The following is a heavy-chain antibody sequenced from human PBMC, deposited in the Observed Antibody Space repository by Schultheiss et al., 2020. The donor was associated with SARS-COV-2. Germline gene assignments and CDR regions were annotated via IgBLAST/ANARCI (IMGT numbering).Heavy chain of an antibody. J-gene: IGHJ4*02. V-gene: IGHV3-15*01. CDR1: GFTVSSNY. CDR2: IKSKTDGGTT. D-gene: IGHD3-22*01. CDR3: TTGGYDSSGYYQRRGDY. Sequence: GESLKISCAASGFTVSSNYMSWVRQAPGKGLEWVGRIKSKTDGGTTDYAAPVKGRFTISRDDSKNTLYLQMNSLKTEDTAVYYCTTGGYDSSGYYQRRGDYWGQGTLVTVSS.